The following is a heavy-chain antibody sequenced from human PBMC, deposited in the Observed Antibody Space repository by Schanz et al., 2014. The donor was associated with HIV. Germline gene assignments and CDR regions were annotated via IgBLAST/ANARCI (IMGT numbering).Heavy chain of an antibody. CDR3: ARDRVDSSWYWCFDP. Sequence: EVQLVESGGGLVQPGGSLRLSCAASGFTFSRYWMNWVRQAPGKGLEWVANIKQDGSEKHYVDSVKGRFTISRDNAKNSLYLHMNSLRDEDTAVYYCARDRVDSSWYWCFDPWGQGTLVTVSS. V-gene: IGHV3-7*01. J-gene: IGHJ5*02. CDR2: IKQDGSEK. CDR1: GFTFSRYW. D-gene: IGHD6-13*01.